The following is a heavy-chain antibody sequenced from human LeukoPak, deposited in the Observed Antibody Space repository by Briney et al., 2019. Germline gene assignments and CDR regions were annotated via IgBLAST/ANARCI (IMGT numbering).Heavy chain of an antibody. J-gene: IGHJ5*02. CDR2: ISGYSGDT. V-gene: IGHV1-18*01. CDR3: ARDAVITFGGTRGWFEP. Sequence: ASVKVSCKASGYTFNSYGISWVRQAPGQGLEWVGWISGYSGDTNYAQKIQGRVTMTTDTSTSTAYMELRSLRSDDTAVYYCARDAVITFGGTRGWFEPWAQGTLVIVSS. CDR1: GYTFNSYG. D-gene: IGHD3-16*01.